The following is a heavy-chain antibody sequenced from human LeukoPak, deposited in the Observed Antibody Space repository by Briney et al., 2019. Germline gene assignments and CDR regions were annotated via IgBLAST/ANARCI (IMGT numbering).Heavy chain of an antibody. V-gene: IGHV3-74*01. Sequence: PGGSLRLSCAASGFTFSSYWMHWVRQAPGKGLVWVSRINNDGSSTHYADSVKGRFTISRDNAKNTLFLQMSSLRVEDTAVYYCARGADHGGSYYPDWGQGTRVTVSS. D-gene: IGHD3-10*01. CDR1: GFTFSSYW. CDR3: ARGADHGGSYYPD. CDR2: INNDGSST. J-gene: IGHJ4*02.